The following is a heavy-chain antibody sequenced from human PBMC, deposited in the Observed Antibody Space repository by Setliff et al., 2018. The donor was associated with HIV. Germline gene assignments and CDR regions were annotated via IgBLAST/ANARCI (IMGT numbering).Heavy chain of an antibody. D-gene: IGHD3-3*01. V-gene: IGHV3-48*04. CDR2: ISGSGRTL. CDR1: GFTFNYHA. J-gene: IGHJ6*03. CDR3: ARDRSAFADGYYYYMDV. Sequence: GGSLRLSCAASGFTFNYHAMTWVRQAPGKGLEWIASISGSGRTLNYADSVKGRFTISRDNAKNSLYLQMNSLRAEDTALYYCARDRSAFADGYYYYMDVWGKGTTVTVSS.